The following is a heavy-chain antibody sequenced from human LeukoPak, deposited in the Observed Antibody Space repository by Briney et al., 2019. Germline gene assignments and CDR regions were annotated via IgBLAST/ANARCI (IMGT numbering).Heavy chain of an antibody. Sequence: GGSLRLSCAASGFTFNNYGLIWVRQAPGKGLEWVAAISNDGGGTMYAAFVEGRFTISRDNSKNTLFLQLNSLRAEDTALYYCAKGSSGYFADLWGQGTLVTVSS. J-gene: IGHJ5*02. CDR1: GFTFNNYG. CDR3: AKGSSGYFADL. CDR2: ISNDGGGT. V-gene: IGHV3-23*01. D-gene: IGHD3-22*01.